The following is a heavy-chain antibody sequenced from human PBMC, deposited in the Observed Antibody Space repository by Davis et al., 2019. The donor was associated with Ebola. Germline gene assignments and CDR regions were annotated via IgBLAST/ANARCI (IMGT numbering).Heavy chain of an antibody. J-gene: IGHJ2*01. Sequence: SVKVSCKASGSTFSSYAISWVRQAPGQGLEWMGGIIPFFGTSNYAQRFQGRVSITADESTGTYYMELSSLQFDDTAVYYCARAKWGSGGLTYWYFDFWGQGTLVTVSS. CDR3: ARAKWGSGGLTYWYFDF. D-gene: IGHD7-27*01. CDR1: GSTFSSYA. V-gene: IGHV1-69*13. CDR2: IIPFFGTS.